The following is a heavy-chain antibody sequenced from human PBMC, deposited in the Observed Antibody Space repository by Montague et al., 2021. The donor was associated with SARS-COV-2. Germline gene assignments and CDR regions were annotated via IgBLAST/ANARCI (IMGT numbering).Heavy chain of an antibody. CDR1: GGSFSDYQ. D-gene: IGHD6-13*01. V-gene: IGHV4-34*01. CDR2: INDRGTT. CDR3: ARGAPGT. Sequence: LSLTCAVYGGSFSDYQWTWIRQSPGKGLEWIGQINDRGTTKYNPSLKSRVTLLVDPSKKQLSLKLTSVTAADTAVYYCARGAPGTWGQGTRVTVSS. J-gene: IGHJ5*02.